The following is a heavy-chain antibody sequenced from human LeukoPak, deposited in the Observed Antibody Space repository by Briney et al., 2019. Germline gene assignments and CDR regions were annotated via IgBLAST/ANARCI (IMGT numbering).Heavy chain of an antibody. CDR3: AKAHPHDSSGYGAFDI. Sequence: PGGSLRLSCAASGLTFSSYWMHWVRQAPGKGLVWVSRINSDGSSTSYADSVKGRFTISRDNSKNTLYLQMNSLRAEDTAVYYCAKAHPHDSSGYGAFDIWGQGTMVTVSS. CDR1: GLTFSSYW. CDR2: INSDGSST. D-gene: IGHD3-22*01. V-gene: IGHV3-74*01. J-gene: IGHJ3*02.